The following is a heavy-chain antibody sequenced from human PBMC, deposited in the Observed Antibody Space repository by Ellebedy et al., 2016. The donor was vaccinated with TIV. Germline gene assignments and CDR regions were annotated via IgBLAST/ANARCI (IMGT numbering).Heavy chain of an antibody. CDR2: ISSSSSYI. D-gene: IGHD6-13*01. CDR1: GFTFSSYS. CDR3: ARGYSRDMSVGY. Sequence: GESLKISXAASGFTFSSYSMNWVRQAPGKGLEWVSSISSSSSYIYYADSVKGRFTISRDNAKNSLYLQMNSLRAEDTAVYYCARGYSRDMSVGYWGQGTLATVSS. V-gene: IGHV3-21*01. J-gene: IGHJ4*02.